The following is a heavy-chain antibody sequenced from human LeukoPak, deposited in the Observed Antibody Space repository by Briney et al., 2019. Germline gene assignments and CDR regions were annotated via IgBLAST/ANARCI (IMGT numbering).Heavy chain of an antibody. J-gene: IGHJ4*01. Sequence: SETLSLTCTVSGGSISSSTYYWGWIRQPPGKGLEWIGSIYYSGSTYYNPSLKSRVTISVDTSKNQFSLNLSSVTAADTAMYYCAGPSYYFDSDGLRDDWGQGTLVTVSS. V-gene: IGHV4-39*07. D-gene: IGHD3-22*01. CDR1: GGSISSSTYY. CDR2: IYYSGST. CDR3: AGPSYYFDSDGLRDD.